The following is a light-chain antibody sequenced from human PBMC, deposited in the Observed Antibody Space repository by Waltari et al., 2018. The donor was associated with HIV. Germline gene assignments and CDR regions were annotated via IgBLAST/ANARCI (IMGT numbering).Light chain of an antibody. CDR1: QSLLYSANNKNY. Sequence: DIVMTQSPDSLAVSLGARATINCKSNQSLLYSANNKNYLAWSQQKPGQPPKLLIYWASTRESGVPDRFSGSGSGTDFTLTISSLQADDVAVYYCHQYFSAPWTFGQGTKVEIK. CDR3: HQYFSAPWT. V-gene: IGKV4-1*01. CDR2: WAS. J-gene: IGKJ1*01.